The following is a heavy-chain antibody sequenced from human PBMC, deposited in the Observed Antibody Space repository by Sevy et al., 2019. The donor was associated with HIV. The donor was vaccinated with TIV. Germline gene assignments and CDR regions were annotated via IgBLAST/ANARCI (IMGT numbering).Heavy chain of an antibody. CDR2: INSDGSNT. D-gene: IGHD3-3*01. J-gene: IGHJ4*01. CDR1: GFTFSTYW. CDR3: AKDVPDQSWYDDFWSGSPCFDY. V-gene: IGHV3-74*01. Sequence: GGSLRLSCAASGFTFSTYWMHWVRQVPGKGLVWVSRINSDGSNTNYADSVKGRFTTSRDNSKNTVYLQMNSLRAEDTALYYCAKDVPDQSWYDDFWSGSPCFDYWGRGTPVTVSS.